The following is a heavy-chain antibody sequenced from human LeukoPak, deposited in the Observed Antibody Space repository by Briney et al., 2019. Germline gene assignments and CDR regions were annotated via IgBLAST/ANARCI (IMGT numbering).Heavy chain of an antibody. CDR2: IYPGDSDT. V-gene: IGHV5-51*01. J-gene: IGHJ4*02. Sequence: PGESLKISCKGSGYSFTSYWIGWVRQMPGQGLEGMGIIYPGDSDTRYSPSFQGQVTTSADKSISTAYLQWSSLKASDTAIYYCARIPTPDSCYIYYWGQGTLVSVSS. CDR1: GYSFTSYW. D-gene: IGHD2-2*02. CDR3: ARIPTPDSCYIYY.